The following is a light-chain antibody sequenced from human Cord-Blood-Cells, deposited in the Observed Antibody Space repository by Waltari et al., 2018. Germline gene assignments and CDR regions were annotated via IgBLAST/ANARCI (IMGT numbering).Light chain of an antibody. J-gene: IGKJ4*01. V-gene: IGKV1-9*01. CDR1: QAIRSH. Sequence: LLLTQSPSFLSASVVDRVTITFRASQAIRSHLAWYQQKPGKAPTLLIYAASTLQSGVPSRFSGSGSGTEFTLTISSLQPEDFATYYCQQLNSYPLTFGGGTKVEIK. CDR2: AAS. CDR3: QQLNSYPLT.